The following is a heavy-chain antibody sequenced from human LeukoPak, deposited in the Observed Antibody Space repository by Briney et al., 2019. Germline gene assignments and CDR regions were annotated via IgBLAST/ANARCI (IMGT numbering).Heavy chain of an antibody. CDR2: IQDDGATT. J-gene: IGHJ4*02. D-gene: IGHD3-22*01. V-gene: IGHV3-30*02. Sequence: PGGSLRLSCAASGLTFSNFPMHWVRQAPGKGLEWVALIQDDGATTNYADSVRGRFTISRDNSKSTVYLQMNSLKPDDTAVYYCATQSITLVVVISPFDYWGQGILVTVSS. CDR3: ATQSITLVVVISPFDY. CDR1: GLTFSNFP.